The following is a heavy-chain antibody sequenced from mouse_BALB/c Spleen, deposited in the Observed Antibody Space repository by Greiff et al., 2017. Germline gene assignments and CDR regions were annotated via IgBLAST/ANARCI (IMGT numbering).Heavy chain of an antibody. CDR1: GYSITSDYA. CDR3: ARGGDYYRYDAWFAY. J-gene: IGHJ3*01. D-gene: IGHD2-14*01. Sequence: VQLQESGPGLVKPSQSLSLTCTVTGYSITSDYAWNWIRQFPGNKLEWMGYISYSGSTSYNPSLKSRISITRDTSKNQFFLQLNSVTTEDTATNYCARGGDYYRYDAWFAYWGQGTLVTVSA. V-gene: IGHV3-2*02. CDR2: ISYSGST.